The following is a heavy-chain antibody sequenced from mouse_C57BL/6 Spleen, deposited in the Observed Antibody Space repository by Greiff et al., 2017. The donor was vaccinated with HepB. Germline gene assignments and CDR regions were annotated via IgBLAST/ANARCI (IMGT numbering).Heavy chain of an antibody. J-gene: IGHJ2*01. V-gene: IGHV1-64*01. CDR1: GYTFTSYW. CDR3: ARPTGTFLDEVCY. D-gene: IGHD4-1*01. CDR2: MYPNSGST. Sequence: GQLQQPGAELVKPGASVRLSCKASGYTFTSYWMHWVKQRPGQGLEWIGMMYPNSGSTNYNEKFKSKATLTVDKSSRTAYMQLSSLTSDDSAVYYCARPTGTFLDEVCYWGRGTTLTVSS.